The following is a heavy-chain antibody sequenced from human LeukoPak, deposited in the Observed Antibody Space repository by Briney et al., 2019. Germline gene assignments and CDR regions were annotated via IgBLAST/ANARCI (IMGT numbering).Heavy chain of an antibody. D-gene: IGHD6-19*01. Sequence: ASVKVSCKASGYTLTSHGISWVRQAPGQGLEWMGWTSAYNGDTKYAQNLQGRVTLTTYTLTTTAYLELRSLTSDDTAVYYCVRDPSNTSGWKTWFDPWGQGTLVTVSS. CDR1: GYTLTSHG. V-gene: IGHV1-18*01. CDR3: VRDPSNTSGWKTWFDP. J-gene: IGHJ5*02. CDR2: TSAYNGDT.